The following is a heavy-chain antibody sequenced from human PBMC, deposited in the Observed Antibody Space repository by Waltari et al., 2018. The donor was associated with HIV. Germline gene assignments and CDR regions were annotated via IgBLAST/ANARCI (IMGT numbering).Heavy chain of an antibody. CDR3: AKDRVVRGVMGAFDV. CDR1: GFTFRSYA. V-gene: IGHV3-23*01. D-gene: IGHD3-10*01. CDR2: ISGSGDNT. J-gene: IGHJ3*01. Sequence: EVQLLESGGGLVQPGGSLRLSCAASGFTFRSYALRWVRQAPGKGLAWVSSISGSGDNTFYADSVKGRFTISRDNSKNTLFLQMNSLRAEDTGVYYCAKDRVVRGVMGAFDVWGQGTM.